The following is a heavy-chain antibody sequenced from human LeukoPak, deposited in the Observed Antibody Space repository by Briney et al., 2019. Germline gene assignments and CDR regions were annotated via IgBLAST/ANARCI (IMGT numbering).Heavy chain of an antibody. CDR2: ILPGGST. J-gene: IGHJ4*02. D-gene: IGHD2-2*01. V-gene: IGHV4-4*09. CDR3: ARSPPAPKEFDY. Sequence: SETLSLTCTVSGGSISSFCWSWIRQSPGKGLEWIGYILPGGSTNSNPSLKSRVTISVDTSKNQFSLKLISVTAADTAIYYCARSPPAPKEFDYWGQGTLVTVSS. CDR1: GGSISSFC.